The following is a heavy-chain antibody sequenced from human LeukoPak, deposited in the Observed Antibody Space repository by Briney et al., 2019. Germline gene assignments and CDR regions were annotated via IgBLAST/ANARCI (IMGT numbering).Heavy chain of an antibody. Sequence: PGGSLRLSCAASGFTFSSYAMSGVRQAPGKGLEWVSAISGSGGSTYYADSVKGRFTISRDNSKNTLYLQMNSLRAEDTAVYYCAKGSATVTTGDYFDYWGQGTLVTVSS. D-gene: IGHD4-17*01. CDR1: GFTFSSYA. V-gene: IGHV3-23*01. CDR3: AKGSATVTTGDYFDY. J-gene: IGHJ4*02. CDR2: ISGSGGST.